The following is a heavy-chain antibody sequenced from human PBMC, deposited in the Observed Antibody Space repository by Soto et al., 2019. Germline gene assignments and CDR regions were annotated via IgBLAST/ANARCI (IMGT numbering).Heavy chain of an antibody. CDR3: ARDSSSGYSYGYFDY. J-gene: IGHJ4*02. CDR1: GRYICSGDYY. CDR2: IYYSGST. Sequence: SATLSLTSTISGRYICSGDYYWGCIRQPPGKGLEWIGYIYYSGSTYYNPSLQSRVTISEDTSKNQFSLKLSSVTAADTAVYYCARDSSSGYSYGYFDYWGRG. D-gene: IGHD5-18*01. V-gene: IGHV4-30-4*01.